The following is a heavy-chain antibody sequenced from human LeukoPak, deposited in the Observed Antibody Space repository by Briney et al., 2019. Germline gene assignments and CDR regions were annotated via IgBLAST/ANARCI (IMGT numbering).Heavy chain of an antibody. CDR3: ARGAYYYDSTTDY. D-gene: IGHD3-22*01. Sequence: GGSLRLSCVASGFTFSNYRMHWVRQAPGKGLVWVSRIDSDGSSTSYAVSVKGRFTISRDNAKNTLYLQMNSLRAEDTAVYYCARGAYYYDSTTDYWGQGTLVTVSS. CDR1: GFTFSNYR. CDR2: IDSDGSST. J-gene: IGHJ4*02. V-gene: IGHV3-74*01.